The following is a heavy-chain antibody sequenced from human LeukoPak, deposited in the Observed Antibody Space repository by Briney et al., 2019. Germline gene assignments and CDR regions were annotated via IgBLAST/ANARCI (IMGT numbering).Heavy chain of an antibody. Sequence: PSGTLSLTCTVSGVSTSSSYWSWIRHPPGKRLEWIGYIYYNGNTNSNPSLKSRVTISADTSKNQFSLKLSSVTAADTAVYYCVRGNYDNRGYSNAFDIWGQGAMVTVSS. CDR2: IYYNGNT. J-gene: IGHJ3*02. CDR1: GVSTSSSY. D-gene: IGHD3-22*01. V-gene: IGHV4-59*01. CDR3: VRGNYDNRGYSNAFDI.